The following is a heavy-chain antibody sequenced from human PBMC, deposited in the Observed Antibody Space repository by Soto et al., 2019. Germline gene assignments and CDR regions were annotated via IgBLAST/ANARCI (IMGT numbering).Heavy chain of an antibody. J-gene: IGHJ4*02. CDR2: IKSRGKNFIT. CDR3: ARDSRNRHYFDC. CDR1: GFTFSNHY. Sequence: EVQLVESGGGLVQPGGSLRVSCAASGFTFSNHYMDWVRQAPGKGLEWVGRIKSRGKNFITEYAASGTGRITISRDESKRSVYLQMNSLKTEDTAVYCCARDSRNRHYFDCWVQGSLVTV. V-gene: IGHV3-72*01.